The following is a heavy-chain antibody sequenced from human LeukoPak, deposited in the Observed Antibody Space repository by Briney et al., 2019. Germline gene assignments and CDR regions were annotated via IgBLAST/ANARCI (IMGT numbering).Heavy chain of an antibody. CDR1: GLTFISYG. Sequence: GGSLRLSCAASGLTFISYGMHGVRQAPGKGREWVALIAYYGSNKYYADSVKGGFTIPRDNSMNTLTVQMNSLRAQDTRVCYVARDISSSANRYMDVWGKGTTVTVSS. V-gene: IGHV3-33*05. J-gene: IGHJ6*03. CDR3: ARDISSSANRYMDV. D-gene: IGHD6-13*01. CDR2: IAYYGSNK.